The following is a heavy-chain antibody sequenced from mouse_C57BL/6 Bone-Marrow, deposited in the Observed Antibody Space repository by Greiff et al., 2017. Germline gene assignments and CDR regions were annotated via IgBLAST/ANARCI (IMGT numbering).Heavy chain of an antibody. CDR3: ARGLRHYYARDY. J-gene: IGHJ4*01. CDR2: IYPGDGDT. CDR1: GYAFSSYW. V-gene: IGHV1-80*01. Sequence: VQLQQSGAELVKPGASVKISCKASGYAFSSYWMNWVKQRPGQGLEWIGQIYPGDGDTNYNGKFKGKATLTADKSSSTAYMQRSSLTSEDSAVYCCARGLRHYYARDYWGQGTSVTVSA. D-gene: IGHD2-2*01.